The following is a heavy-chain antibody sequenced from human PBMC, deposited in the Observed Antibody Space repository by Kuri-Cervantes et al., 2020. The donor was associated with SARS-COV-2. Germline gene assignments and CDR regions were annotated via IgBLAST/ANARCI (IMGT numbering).Heavy chain of an antibody. CDR1: GGTFSSYA. CDR3: ARARNGYWSITSCQPYYYYYMDV. CDR2: IIPILGTA. J-gene: IGHJ6*03. V-gene: IGHV1-69*05. D-gene: IGHD2-2*03. Sequence: SVKVSCKASGGTFSSYAISWVRQAPGQGLEWMGGIIPILGTANYAQKFQGRVTITTDESTSTAYMELRSLRSDDTAVYYCARARNGYWSITSCQPYYYYYMDVWGKGTTVTVSS.